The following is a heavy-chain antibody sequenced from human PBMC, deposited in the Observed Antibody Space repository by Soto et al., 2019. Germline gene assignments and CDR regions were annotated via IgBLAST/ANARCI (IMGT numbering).Heavy chain of an antibody. J-gene: IGHJ4*02. V-gene: IGHV1-18*01. CDR1: GYTFTNYG. D-gene: IGHD3-16*01. CDR2: ISGYNGNT. Sequence: QIQLVQSGPEVKKPGASVKVSCKTAGYTFTNYGVSWVRQAPGQGLEWMGWISGYNGNTNYAQNLQDRVTMTTDTSTSTVYMELRILTSDDTAVYYCARGGGGFEDYWGQGTLVGVSS. CDR3: ARGGGGFEDY.